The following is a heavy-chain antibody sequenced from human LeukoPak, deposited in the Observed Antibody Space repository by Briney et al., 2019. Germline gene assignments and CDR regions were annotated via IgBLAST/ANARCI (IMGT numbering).Heavy chain of an antibody. V-gene: IGHV3-21*01. D-gene: IGHD5/OR15-5a*01. CDR3: AKEDIVSTMGNFDY. Sequence: SGGSLRLSCAASGFTFSSYSMNWVRQAPGKGLEWVSSISSSSSYIYYADSVKGRFTISRDNAKNSLYLQMNSLRAEDTAVYYCAKEDIVSTMGNFDYWGQGTLVTVSS. CDR1: GFTFSSYS. CDR2: ISSSSSYI. J-gene: IGHJ4*02.